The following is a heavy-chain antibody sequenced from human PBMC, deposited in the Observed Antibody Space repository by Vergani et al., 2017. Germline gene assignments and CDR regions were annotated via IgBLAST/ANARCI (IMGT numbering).Heavy chain of an antibody. CDR2: ISGSGGST. Sequence: EVQLLESGGGLVQPGGSLRLSCAASGFTFSSYAMSWVRQAPGKGLEWVSAISGSGGSTYYADSVKGRFTSCRDNSKNTLYMQMNSPRAEDTDVYYCAKGLQTYFDYWGQGTLVTVSS. V-gene: IGHV3-23*01. J-gene: IGHJ4*02. CDR1: GFTFSSYA. CDR3: AKGLQTYFDY.